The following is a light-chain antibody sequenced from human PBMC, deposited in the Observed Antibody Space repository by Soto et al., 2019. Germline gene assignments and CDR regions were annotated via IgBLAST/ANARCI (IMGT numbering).Light chain of an antibody. CDR3: QHMRT. V-gene: IGKV1-5*01. CDR1: QNINNW. Sequence: DIQMTQSPSTLSASIGDRVTITCRASQNINNWIAWYQQKPGKAPKFLIYDASTLESGVPSRFSGSGFGTEFSLTISSLQPDDFGSYYCQHMRTFGQGTKVHIK. CDR2: DAS. J-gene: IGKJ1*01.